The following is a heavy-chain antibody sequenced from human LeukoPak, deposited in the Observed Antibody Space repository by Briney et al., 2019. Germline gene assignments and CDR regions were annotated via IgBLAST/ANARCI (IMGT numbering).Heavy chain of an antibody. CDR1: GFTYNNAY. CDR2: IRSKAAGGAI. V-gene: IGHV3-15*07. D-gene: IGHD3-22*01. CDR3: TTADRRDSSGYHPHF. Sequence: GGSLRLSCAASGFTYNNAYMNWVRQAPGKGPEWVARIRSKAAGGAIDYAAPVKGRFTISRDDPKDTLYLQMNSLKVEDTALYYCTTADRRDSSGYHPHFWGQGTLVTVSS. J-gene: IGHJ4*02.